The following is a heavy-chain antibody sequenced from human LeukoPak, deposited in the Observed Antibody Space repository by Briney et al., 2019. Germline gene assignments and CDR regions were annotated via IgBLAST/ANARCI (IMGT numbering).Heavy chain of an antibody. D-gene: IGHD2-2*02. V-gene: IGHV1-2*02. CDR2: INPNSGGT. J-gene: IGHJ2*01. CDR3: ARDRTPIVAVPAAIRWYFDL. CDR1: GYTFTGYY. Sequence: ASVKVSCKASGYTFTGYYVHWVRQAPGQGLEWMGWINPNSGGTNYAQKFQGRVTMTRDTSTSTAYMELSRLRSDDTAVYYCARDRTPIVAVPAAIRWYFDLWGRGTLVTVSS.